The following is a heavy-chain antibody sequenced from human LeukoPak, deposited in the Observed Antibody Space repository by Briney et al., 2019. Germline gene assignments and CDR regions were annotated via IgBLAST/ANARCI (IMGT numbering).Heavy chain of an antibody. CDR3: ARGPYYDSSGYDWFDP. J-gene: IGHJ5*02. D-gene: IGHD3-22*01. Sequence: ASVKVSCKASGYTFTSYYIHWVRQAPGQGLEWMGVINPSGGSTSYAQKFQGRVTMTRDTSTSTVYMELSSLRSEDTAVYYCARGPYYDSSGYDWFDPWGQGTLVTVS. CDR2: INPSGGST. V-gene: IGHV1-46*01. CDR1: GYTFTSYY.